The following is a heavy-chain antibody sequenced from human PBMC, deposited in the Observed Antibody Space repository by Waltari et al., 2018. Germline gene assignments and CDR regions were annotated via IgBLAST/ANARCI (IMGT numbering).Heavy chain of an antibody. V-gene: IGHV3-23*01. CDR3: AKGSIFIVVVPAASDF. CDR1: GFTFSSYA. CDR2: IIGSGGST. J-gene: IGHJ4*02. D-gene: IGHD2-2*01. Sequence: EVQLLESGGGLVQPGGSLRLSCAASGFTFSSYAMSWVRQAPGKGLEWVSAIIGSGGSTYYADSVKGRFTISRDNSKNTLYLQMNSLRAEDTAVYYCAKGSIFIVVVPAASDFWGQGTLVTVSS.